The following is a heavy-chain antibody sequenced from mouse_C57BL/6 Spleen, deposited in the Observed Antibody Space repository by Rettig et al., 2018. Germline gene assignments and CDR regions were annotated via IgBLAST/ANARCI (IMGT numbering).Heavy chain of an antibody. CDR3: ARWLHAMDF. D-gene: IGHD2-2*01. V-gene: IGHV1-9*01. CDR1: GYTFTGYW. Sequence: SVKLSCKATGYTFTGYWIEWVKQRPGHGLEWIGEIFPGSGGTNYNERFKGKATFTADTSSNTAYMQLSSLTTEDSAIYCCARWLHAMDFWGQGTSVTVSS. CDR2: IFPGSGGT. J-gene: IGHJ4*01.